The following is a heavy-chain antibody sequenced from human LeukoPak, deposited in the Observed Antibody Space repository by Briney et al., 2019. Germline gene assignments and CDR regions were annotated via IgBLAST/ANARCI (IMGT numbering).Heavy chain of an antibody. J-gene: IGHJ4*02. CDR1: GFTFSSFA. CDR3: AKNLSRVTTDYDY. Sequence: GGSLRLSCAASGFTFSSFAMTWVRQAPGKGLEWVSAISGSGGSTYYADSVKGRFTISRDTKNTLYLQMNSLRAEDTAVYYCAKNLSRVTTDYDYWGQGTLVTVSS. V-gene: IGHV3-23*01. D-gene: IGHD4-17*01. CDR2: ISGSGGST.